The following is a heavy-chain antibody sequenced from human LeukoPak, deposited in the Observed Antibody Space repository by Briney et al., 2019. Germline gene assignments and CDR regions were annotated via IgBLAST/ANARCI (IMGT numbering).Heavy chain of an antibody. V-gene: IGHV1-24*01. J-gene: IGHJ4*02. CDR1: GYTLTELS. D-gene: IGHD3-10*01. Sequence: ASVKVSCKVSGYTLTELSMHWVRQAPGKGIEWMGGFDPEDGETIYAQKFQGRVTMTEDTSTDTAYMELSSLRSEDTAVYYCATTPSGSGSYLTYYFDYWGQGTLVTVSS. CDR3: ATTPSGSGSYLTYYFDY. CDR2: FDPEDGET.